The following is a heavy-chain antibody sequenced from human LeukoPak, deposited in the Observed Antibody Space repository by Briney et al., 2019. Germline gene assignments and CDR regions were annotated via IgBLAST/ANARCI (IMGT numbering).Heavy chain of an antibody. V-gene: IGHV4-34*01. CDR1: GGSFSGYY. J-gene: IGHJ6*03. D-gene: IGHD3-3*01. CDR2: INHSGST. CDR3: AREAPTYYDFWSGSPPGYYYMDV. Sequence: SETLSLTCAVYGGSFSGYYWSWIRQPPGKGLEWIGEINHSGSTNYNPSLKSRVTISVDTSKNPFSLKLSSVTAADTAVYYCAREAPTYYDFWSGSPPGYYYMDVWGKGTTVTVSS.